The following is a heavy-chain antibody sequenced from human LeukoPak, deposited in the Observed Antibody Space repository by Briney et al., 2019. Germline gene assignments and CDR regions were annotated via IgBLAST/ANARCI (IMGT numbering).Heavy chain of an antibody. J-gene: IGHJ3*02. CDR2: INHRGST. CDR3: ARGLVVARHDAFDI. Sequence: PSETLSLTCAVYGGSFSGYYWSWLRQPPGKGLKWIGVINHRGSTNYNPSLKSRVTISVDTSKNQFSLKLSSVTAADTAVYYCARGLVVARHDAFDIWGQGTMVTVSS. D-gene: IGHD2-21*01. V-gene: IGHV4-34*01. CDR1: GGSFSGYY.